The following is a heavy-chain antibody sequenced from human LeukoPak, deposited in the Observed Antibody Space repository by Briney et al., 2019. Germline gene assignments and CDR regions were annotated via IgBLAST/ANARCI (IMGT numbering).Heavy chain of an antibody. CDR2: INGDGSLN. J-gene: IGHJ6*03. V-gene: IGHV3-7*01. D-gene: IGHD6-25*01. CDR3: ARDRGRYYMDV. Sequence: SGGSLRLSCAASGFTFSTSWMTWVRQAPGKGLEWVANINGDGSLNGHVASVKGRFTISRENAKNSLYLQMNSLRAGDTAVYYCARDRGRYYMDVWGKGTTVTISS. CDR1: GFTFSTSW.